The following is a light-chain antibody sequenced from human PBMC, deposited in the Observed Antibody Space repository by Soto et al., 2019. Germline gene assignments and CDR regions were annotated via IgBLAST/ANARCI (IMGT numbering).Light chain of an antibody. J-gene: IGLJ1*01. CDR2: DVS. V-gene: IGLV2-14*03. Sequence: QSALTQPASVSGSPGQSIAISCTGSSSDVGGYKYVSWYQQHPGKAPKLMIYDVSNRPSGVSDRFSGSKSGNTASLTISGLQSEDEADYYCSSYTSSNSYVFGTGIKVSVL. CDR1: SSDVGGYKY. CDR3: SSYTSSNSYV.